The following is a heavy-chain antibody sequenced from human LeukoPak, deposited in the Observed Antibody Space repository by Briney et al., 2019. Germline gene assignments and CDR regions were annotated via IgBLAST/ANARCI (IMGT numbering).Heavy chain of an antibody. J-gene: IGHJ6*03. CDR2: FYTSGST. CDR3: ARDRFLGYGGNYYYYMDV. D-gene: IGHD4-23*01. CDR1: GGSISSGSYY. V-gene: IGHV4-61*02. Sequence: SETLPLTCTVSGGSISSGSYYWSWIRQPAGKGLEWIGRFYTSGSTNYNPSLKSRVTISVDTSKNQFSLKLSSVTAADTAVYYCARDRFLGYGGNYYYYMDVWGKGTTVTVSS.